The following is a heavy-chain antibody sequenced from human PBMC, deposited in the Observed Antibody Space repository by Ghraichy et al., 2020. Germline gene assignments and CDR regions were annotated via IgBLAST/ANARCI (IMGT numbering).Heavy chain of an antibody. V-gene: IGHV3-30*18. D-gene: IGHD2-8*01. CDR3: AKGRYCTNGVCYKRVRPGYYYGMDV. J-gene: IGHJ6*02. Sequence: GESLNISCAASGFTFSSYGMHWVRQAPGKGLEWVAVISYDGSNKYYADSVKGRFTISRDNSNNTLYLQMNSLRAEDKAVYYCAKGRYCTNGVCYKRVRPGYYYGMDVWGQGTTVTVSS. CDR1: GFTFSSYG. CDR2: ISYDGSNK.